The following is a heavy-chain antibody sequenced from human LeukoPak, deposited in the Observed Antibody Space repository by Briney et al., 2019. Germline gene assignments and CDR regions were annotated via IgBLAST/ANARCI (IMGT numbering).Heavy chain of an antibody. CDR1: GYSISSGYY. CDR3: ARGSPVGLYYFDS. V-gene: IGHV4-61*03. Sequence: PSETLSLTCTVSGYSISSGYYWSWIRQPPGKGLEWIGYIYYSGSTNYNPSLKSRVTISVDTFKNHFSLKLTSVTAADTAVYYCARGSPVGLYYFDSWGQGTLVTVSS. D-gene: IGHD1-26*01. CDR2: IYYSGST. J-gene: IGHJ4*02.